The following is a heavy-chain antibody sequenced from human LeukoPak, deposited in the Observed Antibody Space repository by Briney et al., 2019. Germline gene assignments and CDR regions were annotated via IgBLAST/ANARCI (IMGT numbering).Heavy chain of an antibody. CDR3: ARQYDFWSGLFDY. J-gene: IGHJ4*02. CDR1: GFTFSSYG. Sequence: PGGSLRLSCAASGFTFSSYGMHWVRQAPGKGLEWVAVIWYDGSNKYYADSVKGRFTISRDNSKNTLYLQMNSLRAEDTAVYYCARQYDFWSGLFDYWGQGILVTVSS. CDR2: IWYDGSNK. D-gene: IGHD3-3*01. V-gene: IGHV3-33*01.